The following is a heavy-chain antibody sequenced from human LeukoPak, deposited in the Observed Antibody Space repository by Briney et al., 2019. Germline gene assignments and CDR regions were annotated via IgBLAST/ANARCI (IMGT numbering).Heavy chain of an antibody. V-gene: IGHV1-18*01. Sequence: ASVKVSCKASGYTFTSYGISWVRQAPGQGLEWMGWISAYNGNTNYAQKLQGRVTMTTDTSTSTAYMELRSLRSDDTAVYYCARDGYIVVEDYYYYYGMDVWGQGTTVTVSS. CDR3: ARDGYIVVEDYYYYYGMDV. D-gene: IGHD2-2*01. CDR1: GYTFTSYG. J-gene: IGHJ6*02. CDR2: ISAYNGNT.